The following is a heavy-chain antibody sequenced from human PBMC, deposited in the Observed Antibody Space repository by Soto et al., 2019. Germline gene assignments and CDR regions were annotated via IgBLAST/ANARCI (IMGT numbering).Heavy chain of an antibody. CDR3: AKLEGFFAAGTINYFDY. D-gene: IGHD6-13*01. CDR1: GFTFSSYA. CDR2: ISGSSGST. Sequence: EVQLLESGGGLVQPGGSLRLSCAASGFTFSSYAMSWVRQAPGKGLEWVSAISGSSGSTYYADSVKGRFTISRDNSKNTLYLQMNSLRAEDTAVYYCAKLEGFFAAGTINYFDYWGQGTLVTVSS. J-gene: IGHJ4*02. V-gene: IGHV3-23*01.